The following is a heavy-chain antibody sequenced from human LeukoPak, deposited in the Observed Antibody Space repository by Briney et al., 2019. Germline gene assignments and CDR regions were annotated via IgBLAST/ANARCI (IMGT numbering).Heavy chain of an antibody. CDR2: ITSDGTST. D-gene: IGHD3-22*01. J-gene: IGHJ3*02. V-gene: IGHV3-74*03. CDR1: GFSFSSTW. CDR3: ARVRYYYDSSGYYWDAFDI. Sequence: GGSLRLSCAASGFSFSSTWMHWVRQPPGKGLVWVARITSDGTSTTYAESVKGRFTISRDNAKNTLFLQMNSLRAEDTAVYYCARVRYYYDSSGYYWDAFDIWGLGTMVTVSS.